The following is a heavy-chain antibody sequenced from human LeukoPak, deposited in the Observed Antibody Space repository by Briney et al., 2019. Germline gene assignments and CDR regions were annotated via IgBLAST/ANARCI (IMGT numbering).Heavy chain of an antibody. J-gene: IGHJ4*02. CDR1: GYRFITYW. V-gene: IGHV5-51*01. D-gene: IGHD1-26*01. CDR2: IYPGDSDT. CDR3: ARQRSGSYHTDFDY. Sequence: GVALQISCEGSGYRFITYWIGWVRRMPGKGLEWMGIIYPGDSDTRYSPSFQGQVTISADKSISTAYLQWSSLKASDTAMYYCARQRSGSYHTDFDYWGQGTLVTVSS.